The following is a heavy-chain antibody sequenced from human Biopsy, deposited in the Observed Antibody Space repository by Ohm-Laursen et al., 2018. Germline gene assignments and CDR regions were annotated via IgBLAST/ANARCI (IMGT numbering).Heavy chain of an antibody. J-gene: IGHJ6*02. CDR2: ISSGGTTI. CDR3: ARDTRWSPYHMDV. CDR1: GFPFSDYY. V-gene: IGHV3-11*01. D-gene: IGHD4-23*01. Sequence: SLRLSCAATGFPFSDYYMRWIRQAPGKGLEWVSYISSGGTTIYYADSMKGRFTISRDNAKNSLYLQMNSLRADDTAVYYCARDTRWSPYHMDVWGQGTTVTVSS.